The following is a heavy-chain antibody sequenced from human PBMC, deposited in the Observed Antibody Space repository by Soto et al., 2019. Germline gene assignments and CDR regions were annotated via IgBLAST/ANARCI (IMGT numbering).Heavy chain of an antibody. CDR3: ARDYDFWSGPSPFDP. D-gene: IGHD3-3*01. J-gene: IGHJ5*02. CDR1: GFTFSSYG. Sequence: LRLSCAASGFTFSSYGMHWVRQAPGKGLEWVAVIWYDGSNKYYADSVKGRFTISRDNSKNTLYLQMNSLRAEDTAVYYCARDYDFWSGPSPFDPWGQGTLVTVSS. CDR2: IWYDGSNK. V-gene: IGHV3-33*01.